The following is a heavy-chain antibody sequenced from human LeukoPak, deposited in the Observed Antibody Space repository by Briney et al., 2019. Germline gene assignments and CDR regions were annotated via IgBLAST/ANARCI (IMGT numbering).Heavy chain of an antibody. D-gene: IGHD3-3*01. J-gene: IGHJ3*02. CDR1: VGTFSSYA. CDR2: INPIFGTS. Sequence: SVKVSFKASVGTFSSYAISCVRQAPGQGLEWMGGINPIFGTSNYAQKFQGRVTITPDESTSTAYMDLTSLRSEQSAVEYCASFWSGDHTYAFDIWGQGTMVTVSS. V-gene: IGHV1-69*13. CDR3: ASFWSGDHTYAFDI.